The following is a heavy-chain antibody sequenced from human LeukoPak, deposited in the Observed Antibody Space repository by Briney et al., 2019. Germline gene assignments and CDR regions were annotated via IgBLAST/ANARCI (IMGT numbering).Heavy chain of an antibody. J-gene: IGHJ4*02. CDR1: GYSISIGFH. CDR3: ARGFLGGGYSYVSLKYYFDY. V-gene: IGHV4-38-2*02. Sequence: SETLSLTCSVSGYSISIGFHWGWIRQSPGKGLEWLGSMHPTGVSYYNPSLKSRVSVSLDTSKNQFSLKLSSVTAADTAVYYCARGFLGGGYSYVSLKYYFDYWGQGTLVTVSS. D-gene: IGHD5-18*01. CDR2: MHPTGVS.